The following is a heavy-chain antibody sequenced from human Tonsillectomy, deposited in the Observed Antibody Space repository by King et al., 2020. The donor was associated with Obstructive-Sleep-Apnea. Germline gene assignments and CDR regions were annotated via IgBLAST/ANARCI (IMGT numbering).Heavy chain of an antibody. CDR3: ATDRVTAGDYYFDY. CDR2: IYDSGNT. J-gene: IGHJ4*02. V-gene: IGHV4-31*03. CDR1: GGSISNGDYY. Sequence: VQLQESGPGLVKPSQTLSLTCTVSGGSISNGDYYWSWIRQHPGKGLEWSGYIYDSGNTYNNPSPKSRVNISVDTSKNQFSLKLTSVTAADTAVYYCATDRVTAGDYYFDYWGQGTLVTVSS. D-gene: IGHD4-11*01.